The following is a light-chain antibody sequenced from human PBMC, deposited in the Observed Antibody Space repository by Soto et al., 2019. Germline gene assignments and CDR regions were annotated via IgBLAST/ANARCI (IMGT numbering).Light chain of an antibody. V-gene: IGLV1-36*01. J-gene: IGLJ1*01. CDR3: AAWDDILNGYV. CDR1: SSNIGKNA. CDR2: YDD. Sequence: QSVLTQPPSVSEAPRQRVSISCSGTSSNIGKNAVNWYQHVPGKTPKLVIYYDDMVPSGVSDRFSGSKSGTSASLAISGLQSEDEADYYCAAWDDILNGYVFGDGTKVTVL.